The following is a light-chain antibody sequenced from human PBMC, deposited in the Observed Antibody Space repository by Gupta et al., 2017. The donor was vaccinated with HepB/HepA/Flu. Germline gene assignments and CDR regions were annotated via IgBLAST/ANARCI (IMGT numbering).Light chain of an antibody. J-gene: IGKJ4*01. CDR1: QSVSSY. CDR3: QWQTNGHPQGT. Sequence: EIVLTQSPDTLSLSPGERATLSCRASQSVSSYFAWYQQKPGQAPRLVIYEASSRAHGIPASCSGSGVGTDGXLTIINXDHDDYEFYLCQWQTNGHPQGTFGXGTRVDIK. V-gene: IGKV3-11*01. CDR2: EAS.